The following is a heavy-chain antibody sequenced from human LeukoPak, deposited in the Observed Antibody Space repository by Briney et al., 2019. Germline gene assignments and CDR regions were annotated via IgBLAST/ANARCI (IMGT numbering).Heavy chain of an antibody. CDR1: GFTFSDYY. CDR2: ISSSGSTI. J-gene: IGHJ5*02. D-gene: IGHD2-2*01. Sequence: PGGSLRLSCAASGFTFSDYYMRWIRQAPGKGLEWVSYISSSGSTIYYADSAKGRFTISRDNAKNSLYLQMNSLRAEDTAVYYCARDLGYCSSTSCYSNWFDPWGQGTLVTVSS. CDR3: ARDLGYCSSTSCYSNWFDP. V-gene: IGHV3-11*01.